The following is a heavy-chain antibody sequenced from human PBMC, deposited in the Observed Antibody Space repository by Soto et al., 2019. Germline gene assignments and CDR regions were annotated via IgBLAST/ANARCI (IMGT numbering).Heavy chain of an antibody. CDR2: ISGDGGST. V-gene: IGHV3-23*01. CDR1: RFIFSDYA. J-gene: IGHJ3*02. D-gene: IGHD1-20*01. CDR3: AKDAIPYNGRNDGFDI. Sequence: VPLLESGGGLVQPGGSLRLSCAASRFIFSDYAMSWVRQTPGKGLEWVSGISGDGGSTFYPDSVKGRFTISRDNLRSTLSLQMNSLRADDTGIYYCAKDAIPYNGRNDGFDIWGQGTLVTVSS.